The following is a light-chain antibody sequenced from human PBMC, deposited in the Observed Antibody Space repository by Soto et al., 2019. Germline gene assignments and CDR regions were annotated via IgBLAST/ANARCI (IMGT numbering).Light chain of an antibody. CDR2: DAS. CDR3: QQRSSWHT. V-gene: IGKV3-11*01. J-gene: IGKJ1*01. CDR1: QSVSSY. Sequence: EIVMTQSPATLSVSPGERATLSCRASQSVSSYLLWYQQKPGQAPRLLIYDASNRATGIPARFSGSGSGTDFTLTISSLEPEDSAIYYCQQRSSWHTFGQGTKVDIK.